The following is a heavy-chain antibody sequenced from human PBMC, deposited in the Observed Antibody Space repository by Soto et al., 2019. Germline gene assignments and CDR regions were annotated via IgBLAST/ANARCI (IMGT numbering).Heavy chain of an antibody. D-gene: IGHD3-10*01. CDR2: ISYDGRNE. V-gene: IGHV3-30*18. CDR1: GFTFSAFA. CDR3: AKGVVREPAYFDD. Sequence: GGSLRLSCAVSGFTFSAFAMYWVRQAPGKGLEWVALISYDGRNEDYAESVRGRFTISRDNSKNTLYLDMNSLSAEDSAVYFCAKGVVREPAYFDDWGQGTLVTVSS. J-gene: IGHJ4*02.